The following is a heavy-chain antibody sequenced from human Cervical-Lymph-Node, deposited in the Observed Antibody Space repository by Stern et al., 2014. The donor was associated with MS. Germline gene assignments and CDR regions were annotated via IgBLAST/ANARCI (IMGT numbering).Heavy chain of an antibody. V-gene: IGHV1-69*04. CDR2: IIPVLGRP. CDR3: ARDDPDRTANYYAMDV. CDR1: GDTFNSYS. J-gene: IGHJ6*02. Sequence: VQLVQSGAEVKKPGSSVKVSCKASGDTFNSYSINWVRQAPGQRLEWMGRIIPVLGRPKYGQKFQGRVTISADKSTSTVNMEVSSLRSEDTAVYYCARDDPDRTANYYAMDVGGQGTTVIVS. D-gene: IGHD1-14*01.